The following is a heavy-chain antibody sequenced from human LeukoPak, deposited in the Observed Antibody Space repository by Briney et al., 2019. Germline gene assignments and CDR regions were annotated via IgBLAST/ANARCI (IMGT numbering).Heavy chain of an antibody. D-gene: IGHD6-19*01. Sequence: SETLSLTCAVYGGSFSGYYWSWIRQPLGKGLERIGEINHSGSTNYNPSLKSRVTISVDTSKNQFSLKLSSVTAADTAVYYCARLSSGWPYYFDYWGQGTLVTVSS. J-gene: IGHJ4*02. CDR2: INHSGST. CDR1: GGSFSGYY. V-gene: IGHV4-34*01. CDR3: ARLSSGWPYYFDY.